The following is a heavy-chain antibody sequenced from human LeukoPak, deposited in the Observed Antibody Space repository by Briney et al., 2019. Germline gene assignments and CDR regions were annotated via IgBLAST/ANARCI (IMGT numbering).Heavy chain of an antibody. CDR1: GGSISSGGYY. J-gene: IGHJ6*03. V-gene: IGHV4-61*02. CDR3: ARDDILGLGYYYYMDV. Sequence: PSETLSLTCTVSGGSISSGGYYWSWIRQPPGKGLEWIGRIYTSGSINYNPSLKSQVTMSVDTSKNQFSLKLSSVTAADTAVYYCARDDILGLGYYYYMDVWGRGTTVTVSS. CDR2: IYTSGSI. D-gene: IGHD1-26*01.